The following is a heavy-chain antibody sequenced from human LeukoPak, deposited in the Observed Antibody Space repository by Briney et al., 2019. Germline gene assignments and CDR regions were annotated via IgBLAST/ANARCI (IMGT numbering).Heavy chain of an antibody. V-gene: IGHV1-69*13. CDR1: GGTFSSYA. D-gene: IGHD4-23*01. CDR2: IIPIFGTA. CDR3: ARGWLAETMVVTPYNY. J-gene: IGHJ4*02. Sequence: ASVKVSCKASGGTFSSYAISWVRQAPGQGLEWMGGIIPIFGTANYAQKFQGRVTITADEFTSTAYMELSSLRSEDTAVYYCARGWLAETMVVTPYNYWGQGTLVTVSS.